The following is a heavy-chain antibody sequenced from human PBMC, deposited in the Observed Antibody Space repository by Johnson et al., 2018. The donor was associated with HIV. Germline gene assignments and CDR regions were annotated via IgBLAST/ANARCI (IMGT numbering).Heavy chain of an antibody. J-gene: IGHJ3*02. Sequence: VQLVESGGGVVQPGRSLRLSCAASGFTFSSYGMHWVRQAPGKGLEWVANIKQDGSEKYYVDSVKGRFTISRDNAKNSLYLQMNSLRAEDTAVYYCAREFGQASSYAFDIWGQGTMVTVSS. D-gene: IGHD3/OR15-3a*01. CDR2: IKQDGSEK. CDR1: GFTFSSYG. V-gene: IGHV3-7*01. CDR3: AREFGQASSYAFDI.